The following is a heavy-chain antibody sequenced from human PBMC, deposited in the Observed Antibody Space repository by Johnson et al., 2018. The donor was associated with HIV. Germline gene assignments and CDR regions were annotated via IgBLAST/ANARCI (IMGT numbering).Heavy chain of an antibody. Sequence: VQLVESGGGVVQPEKSLRLSCAASGFTFSSYDMHWVRQATGKGLEWVSAIGTAGDTYYPGSVKGRFTISRDNSKNTLYLQMNSLRAEDTAVYYCAKDMGVDTAMNPWAFDIWGQGTMVTVSS. D-gene: IGHD5-18*01. J-gene: IGHJ3*02. V-gene: IGHV3-13*01. CDR3: AKDMGVDTAMNPWAFDI. CDR1: GFTFSSYD. CDR2: IGTAGDT.